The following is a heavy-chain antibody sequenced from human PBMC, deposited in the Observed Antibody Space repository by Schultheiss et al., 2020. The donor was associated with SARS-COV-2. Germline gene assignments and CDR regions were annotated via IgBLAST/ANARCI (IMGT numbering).Heavy chain of an antibody. V-gene: IGHV4-30-2*01. D-gene: IGHD2-15*01. CDR3: ARDTRGYFDL. Sequence: SETLSLTCAVSGGSISSGGYSWSWIRQPPGKGLEWIGYIYHSGSTYYNPSLKSRVTISVDTSKNQFSLKLSSVTAADTAVYYCARDTRGYFDLWGRGTLVTVSS. CDR2: IYHSGST. J-gene: IGHJ2*01. CDR1: GGSISSGGYS.